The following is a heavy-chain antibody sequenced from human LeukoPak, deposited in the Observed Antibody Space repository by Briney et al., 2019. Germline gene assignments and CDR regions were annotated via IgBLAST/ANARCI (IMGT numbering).Heavy chain of an antibody. D-gene: IGHD2-2*01. Sequence: GGSLRLSCAASGFTFSNAWMSWVRQAPGKGLEWVGRIKSKTDGGTTDYAAPVKGRFTISRDDSKNTLYLQMNSLKTEDTAVYYCTRDASSTTWRNYYYYYMDVWGKGTTVTVSS. V-gene: IGHV3-15*01. CDR3: TRDASSTTWRNYYYYYMDV. CDR2: IKSKTDGGTT. CDR1: GFTFSNAW. J-gene: IGHJ6*03.